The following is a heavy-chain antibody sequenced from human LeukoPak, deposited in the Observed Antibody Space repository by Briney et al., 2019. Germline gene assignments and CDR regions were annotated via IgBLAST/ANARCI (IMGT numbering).Heavy chain of an antibody. CDR1: GFSFSDYY. CDR2: IRSKTDGGTT. V-gene: IGHV3-15*01. D-gene: IGHD2-8*01. J-gene: IGHJ4*02. Sequence: GGSLRLSCVASGFSFSDYYMNWVRQAPGKGLEWAGRIRSKTDGGTTDYAAPVKGRFTISRDDSENTLYLQMNSLKTEDTAVYYCTVDTNTDSQYYWGQGTLVTVSS. CDR3: TVDTNTDSQYY.